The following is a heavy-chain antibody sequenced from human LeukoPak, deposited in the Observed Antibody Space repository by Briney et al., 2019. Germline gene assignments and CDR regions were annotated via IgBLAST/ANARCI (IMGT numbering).Heavy chain of an antibody. V-gene: IGHV3-7*01. CDR1: GFTFSSYW. Sequence: GGSLRLSCAASGFTFSSYWMSWVRQAPGKGLEWVANIKQDGSEKYYVDSVKGRFTISRDNAKNSLYLQMNSLRAEDTAVYYCASGDYYDTVDWFDPWGQGTLVTVSS. CDR2: IKQDGSEK. J-gene: IGHJ5*02. D-gene: IGHD3-22*01. CDR3: ASGDYYDTVDWFDP.